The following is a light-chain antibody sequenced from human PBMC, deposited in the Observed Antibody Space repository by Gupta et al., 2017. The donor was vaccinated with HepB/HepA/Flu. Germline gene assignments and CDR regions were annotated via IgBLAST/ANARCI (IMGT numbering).Light chain of an antibody. CDR3: QKRRKF. V-gene: IGKV3-11*01. CDR1: QSVSSY. J-gene: IGKJ5*01. CDR2: DAS. Sequence: DIVLTQSPATLSSSPGERATPSCRASQSVSSYLAWYQQKPGQAPRLLIYDASNRATGIPARFSGSGSGTDFTLTISSLEPEDFAVYYCQKRRKFFGQGTRLEIK.